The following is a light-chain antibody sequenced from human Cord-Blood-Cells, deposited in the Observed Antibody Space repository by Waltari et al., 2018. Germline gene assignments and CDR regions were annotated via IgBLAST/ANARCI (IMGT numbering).Light chain of an antibody. V-gene: IGLV2-14*01. J-gene: IGLJ3*02. Sequence: QSALTQPASVSGSPGQSITISCTGTSSHVGGYNYVSWYQQHPGKAPKLMIYDVSNRPSGVSKRCSGSKAGNTASLTISGLQAEDEADYYCSSYTSSSTWVFGGGTKLTVL. CDR3: SSYTSSSTWV. CDR2: DVS. CDR1: SSHVGGYNY.